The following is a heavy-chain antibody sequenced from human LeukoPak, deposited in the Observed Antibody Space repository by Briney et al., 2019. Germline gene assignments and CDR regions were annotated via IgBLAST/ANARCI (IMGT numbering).Heavy chain of an antibody. CDR2: IYHSGST. J-gene: IGHJ4*02. Sequence: SQTLSLTCTVSGGSISSGGYYWRWIRQPPGKGLEWIGYIYHSGSTYYNPSLKNRVTISVDRSKNQFSLKLSSVTAADTAMYYCARGPPPDFDCWGQGTLVTVSS. V-gene: IGHV4-30-2*01. CDR1: GGSISSGGYY. CDR3: ARGPPPDFDC.